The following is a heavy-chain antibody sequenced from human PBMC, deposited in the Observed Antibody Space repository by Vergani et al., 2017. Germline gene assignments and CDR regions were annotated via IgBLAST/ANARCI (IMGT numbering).Heavy chain of an antibody. CDR1: GYSISSGYY. CDR3: ARDSGGYVWRSYEAWFDP. V-gene: IGHV4-38-2*02. Sequence: QVQLQESGPGLVKPSETLSLTCTVSGYSISSGYYWGWIRQPPGKGLEWIGSIYHSGSTYYNPSLKSRVTISVDTSKNQFSLKLSSVTAADTAVYYCARDSGGYVWRSYEAWFDPWGQGTLVTVSS. D-gene: IGHD3-16*01. J-gene: IGHJ5*02. CDR2: IYHSGST.